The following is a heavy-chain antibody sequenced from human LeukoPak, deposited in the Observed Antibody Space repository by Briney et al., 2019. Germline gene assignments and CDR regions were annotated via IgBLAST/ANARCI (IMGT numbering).Heavy chain of an antibody. CDR2: IYHIGKT. CDR3: ARGAGAFGSSSYHFDY. J-gene: IGHJ4*02. V-gene: IGHV4-38-2*02. CDR1: NSSISSGYF. D-gene: IGHD6-6*01. Sequence: PSETLSLTCTVSNSSISSGYFWGWIRQSPGIGLEWVGSIYHIGKTYYNPSLRSRLTTSVDASNNQLSLSLNFLTAADSALYFCARGAGAFGSSSYHFDYWGQGILVTVSS.